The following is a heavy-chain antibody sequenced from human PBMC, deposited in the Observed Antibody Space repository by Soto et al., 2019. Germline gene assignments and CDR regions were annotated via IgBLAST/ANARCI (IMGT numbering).Heavy chain of an antibody. CDR2: IVGSGGSA. D-gene: IGHD2-2*01. CDR1: GFTFSSFV. CDR3: AKVAGYCSGTSCQSSFDI. V-gene: IGHV3-23*01. J-gene: IGHJ3*02. Sequence: PVGSLRLSCAASGFTFSSFVMSWVRQAPGRGLEWVSLIVGSGGSAHYADSVKGRFTISRDNSKNTLYLQMNSLRAEDTAVYYCAKVAGYCSGTSCQSSFDILCRGTMVTVSS.